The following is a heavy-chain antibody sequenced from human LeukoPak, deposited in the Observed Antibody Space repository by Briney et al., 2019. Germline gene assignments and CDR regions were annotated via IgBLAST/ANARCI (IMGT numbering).Heavy chain of an antibody. V-gene: IGHV4-61*02. CDR2: IYTSGST. CDR3: AKVSPGTDSSGYYGVYYLDY. CDR1: GGSISSSSNY. Sequence: SETLSLTCTVSGGSISSSSNYWSWIRQPAGKGLEWIGRIYTSGSTNYNPSLKSRVTISVDTSKNQFSLKLSSVTAADTAVYYCAKVSPGTDSSGYYGVYYLDYWGQGTLVTVSS. J-gene: IGHJ4*02. D-gene: IGHD3-22*01.